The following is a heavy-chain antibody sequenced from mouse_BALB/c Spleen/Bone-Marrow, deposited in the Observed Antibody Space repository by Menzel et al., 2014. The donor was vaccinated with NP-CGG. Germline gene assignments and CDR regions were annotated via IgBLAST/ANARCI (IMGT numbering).Heavy chain of an antibody. Sequence: DVQLQESGAGLVKPGASVKLSCTASGFNIKDTYMHWVKQRPEQGLEWIGRIDPANGNTKYDPKFQGKATITADTSSNTAYLQLSSLTSEDTAVYYCARSLYDGYFSWFAYWGQGTLVTVSA. V-gene: IGHV14-3*02. CDR1: GFNIKDTY. CDR2: IDPANGNT. D-gene: IGHD2-3*01. J-gene: IGHJ3*01. CDR3: ARSLYDGYFSWFAY.